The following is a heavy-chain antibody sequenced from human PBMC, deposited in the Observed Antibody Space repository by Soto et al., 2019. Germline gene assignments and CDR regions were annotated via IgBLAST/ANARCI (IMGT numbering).Heavy chain of an antibody. V-gene: IGHV4-59*08. CDR2: IYFAGTT. CDR3: VRLGAFFQALDS. CDR1: GASISPNY. D-gene: IGHD3-16*01. J-gene: IGHJ4*02. Sequence: SETLFLTCTVSGASISPNYWSWIRQPPGKGLEWIGYIYFAGTTTYNPSLRSRVSMSVDTSANHFSLNLTSVTAADTAIYYCVRLGAFFQALDSWGQGTLVTVS.